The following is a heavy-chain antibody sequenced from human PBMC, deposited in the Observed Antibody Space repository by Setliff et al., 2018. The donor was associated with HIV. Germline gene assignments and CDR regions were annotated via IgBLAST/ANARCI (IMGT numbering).Heavy chain of an antibody. D-gene: IGHD6-13*01. J-gene: IGHJ4*02. Sequence: PGESLKISCKGSGYSFATYWIGWVRQMPGKGLEWVGVIYPDDSDTRYSPSFQGQVTISADKSINTAYLQWSGLKASDTAMYYCARHPNPYSTTWCFFDFWGQGTLVTVSS. CDR3: ARHPNPYSTTWCFFDF. V-gene: IGHV5-51*01. CDR2: IYPDDSDT. CDR1: GYSFATYW.